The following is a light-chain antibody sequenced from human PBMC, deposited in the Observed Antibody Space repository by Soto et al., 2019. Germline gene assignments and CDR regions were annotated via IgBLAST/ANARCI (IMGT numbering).Light chain of an antibody. J-gene: IGKJ5*01. Sequence: EIVMTQSPATLSVSPGDRATLSCRASQSVSNYLAWYQQKPGQPPRLLIYGAFNRAAGIPARFSGSGSGTDFTLTISSLEPEDSAVYYCQQRNIWPPVTFGPGTRLEI. CDR2: GAF. CDR3: QQRNIWPPVT. CDR1: QSVSNY. V-gene: IGKV3-11*01.